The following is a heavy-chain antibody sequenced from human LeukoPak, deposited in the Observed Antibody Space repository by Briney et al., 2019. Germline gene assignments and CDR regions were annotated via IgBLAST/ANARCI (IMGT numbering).Heavy chain of an antibody. CDR3: AREIIGGASFLDY. D-gene: IGHD1-26*01. CDR1: GFTFSSYS. CDR2: ISSSSSYI. Sequence: GGSLRLSCAASGFTFSSYSMNWVRQAPGKGLEWVSSISSSSSYIYYADSVKGRFTISRDNAKNLLYLQMDSLRAEDTAVYFCAREIIGGASFLDYWGQGTLVTVSS. J-gene: IGHJ4*02. V-gene: IGHV3-21*06.